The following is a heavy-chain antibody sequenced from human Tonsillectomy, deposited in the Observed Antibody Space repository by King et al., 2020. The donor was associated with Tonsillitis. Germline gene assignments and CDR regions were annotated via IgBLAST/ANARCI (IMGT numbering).Heavy chain of an antibody. Sequence: VQLVESGGGVVQPGRSLRLSCAASGFTFSCCGMHWVRQAPGKGLEWVAVIAYDGSNKFYADSVKGRFTISRDDSKNTLYLQMISLTTEDTAVYYCARDISGSYSWQHWGQGTVVTVSS. CDR2: IAYDGSNK. V-gene: IGHV3-30*03. CDR3: ARDISGSYSWQH. J-gene: IGHJ1*01. CDR1: GFTFSCCG. D-gene: IGHD1-26*01.